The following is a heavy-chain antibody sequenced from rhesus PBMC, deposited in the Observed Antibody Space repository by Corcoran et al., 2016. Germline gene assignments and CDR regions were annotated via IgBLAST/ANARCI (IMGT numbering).Heavy chain of an antibody. V-gene: IGHV4-106*01. CDR2: IYGSGGGN. CDR1: GGSISDDYY. CDR3: ARDKADSGYYLWYFDL. Sequence: QVQMRESGPGLVKPSETLTLTCAVSGGSISDDYYWSWIRQPPGKGLEWIGYIYGSGGGNNYNPSLKNRVTSSKDTSKNQFSLKLSSVTAADTAVYYCARDKADSGYYLWYFDLWGPGTPITISS. D-gene: IGHD3-28*01. J-gene: IGHJ2*01.